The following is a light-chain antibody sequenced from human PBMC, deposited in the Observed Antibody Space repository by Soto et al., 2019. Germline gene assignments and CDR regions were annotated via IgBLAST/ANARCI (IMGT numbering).Light chain of an antibody. J-gene: IGKJ1*01. Sequence: EIVLTQSPGTLSLSPGERATLSCRASQSVSSSYLAWYQQRPGQAPRLLIYGASSRATGIPDRFSGSGSGTDFTLTINRLEPEDFAVYYCQQYGSSPWTFGQGNKVEIK. CDR2: GAS. CDR3: QQYGSSPWT. CDR1: QSVSSSY. V-gene: IGKV3-20*01.